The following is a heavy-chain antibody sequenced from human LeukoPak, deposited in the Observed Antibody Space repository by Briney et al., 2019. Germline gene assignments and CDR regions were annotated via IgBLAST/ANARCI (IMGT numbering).Heavy chain of an antibody. V-gene: IGHV3-30*04. Sequence: GGSLRLSCAASGFAFSTYAIHWVRQAPGKGLEWVAVISFDGNEIYYADSVKGRFTISRDNSKNTLYLQMNSLRTEDTAVYYCARRGGTTAHFDFWGQGTLVTVSS. CDR1: GFAFSTYA. J-gene: IGHJ4*02. CDR3: ARRGGTTAHFDF. D-gene: IGHD1/OR15-1a*01. CDR2: ISFDGNEI.